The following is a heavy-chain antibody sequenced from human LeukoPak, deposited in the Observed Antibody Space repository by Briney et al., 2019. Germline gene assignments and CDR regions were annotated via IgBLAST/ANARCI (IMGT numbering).Heavy chain of an antibody. V-gene: IGHV4-34*01. Sequence: SETLSLTCAVYGGSFSGYYWSWIRQPPGKGLEWIGEINHSGSTNYNPSLKSRVTISVDTSKNQLSLKLSSVTAADTAVYYCARSVSYYYDGSARGAFDIWGQGTMVTVSS. D-gene: IGHD3-22*01. CDR2: INHSGST. J-gene: IGHJ3*02. CDR3: ARSVSYYYDGSARGAFDI. CDR1: GGSFSGYY.